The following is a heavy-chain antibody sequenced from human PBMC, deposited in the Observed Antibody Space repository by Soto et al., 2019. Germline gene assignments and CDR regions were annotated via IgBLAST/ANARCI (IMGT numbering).Heavy chain of an antibody. J-gene: IGHJ2*01. V-gene: IGHV1-69*12. CDR2: IIPIFGTA. D-gene: IGHD5-12*01. Sequence: QVQLVQSGAEVKKPGSSVTVSCKASGGTFSSNTISWVGRAPGQGLGGMGGIIPIFGTANYAQKFQGRVTITADESMSTAYMELSSLRSEDTAVYYCARGNHRWLQLWYFDLWGRGTLVTVSS. CDR1: GGTFSSNT. CDR3: ARGNHRWLQLWYFDL.